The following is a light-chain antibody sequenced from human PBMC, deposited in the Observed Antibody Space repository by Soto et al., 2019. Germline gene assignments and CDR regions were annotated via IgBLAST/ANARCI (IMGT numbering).Light chain of an antibody. CDR2: DVT. J-gene: IGLJ1*01. V-gene: IGLV2-11*01. CDR1: CSDVGTFYF. Sequence: QSALTQPRSLSGSPGQSVTISCTGSCSDVGTFYFVSWYQQYPGKGPKLIIYDVTERPSGVPDRFSGSKSGNTASLTISGLQAEDEADYYCCSYAGSYTYIYGSGTKVTV. CDR3: CSYAGSYTYI.